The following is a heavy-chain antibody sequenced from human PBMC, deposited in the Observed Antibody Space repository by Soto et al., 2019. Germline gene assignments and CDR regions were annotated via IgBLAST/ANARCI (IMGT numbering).Heavy chain of an antibody. CDR1: GGSISSGDYY. CDR3: AAGGGLPRYY. Sequence: SETLSLTCTVSGGSISSGDYYWSWIRQPPGKGLEWIGYIYHSGYTYCNPSLKSRVTISVDRSKNQFSLKLSSVTAADTAVYYCAAGGGLPRYYWGQGTLGTVSS. V-gene: IGHV4-30-2*01. D-gene: IGHD5-12*01. CDR2: IYHSGYT. J-gene: IGHJ4*02.